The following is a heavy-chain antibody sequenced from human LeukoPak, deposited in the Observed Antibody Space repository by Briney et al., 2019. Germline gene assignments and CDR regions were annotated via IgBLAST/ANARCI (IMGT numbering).Heavy chain of an antibody. CDR3: AREYYFYHMDG. CDR2: TNWNNGSY. CDR1: GFTFNTYT. J-gene: IGHJ6*01. V-gene: IGHV3-20*03. D-gene: IGHD2/OR15-2a*01. Sequence: GVSVRRSSSAYGFTFNTYTMNWLPPAPGQERKGVTGTNWNNGSYGHADPVKGRFTISIANAKDSLHLQMHSFKPKDTAVFSFAREYYFYHMDGCGEGTTVSVSS.